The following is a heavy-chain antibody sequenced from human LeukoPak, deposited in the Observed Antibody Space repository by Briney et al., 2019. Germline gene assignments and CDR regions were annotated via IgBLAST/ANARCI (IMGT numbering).Heavy chain of an antibody. CDR2: ISGSGDNT. J-gene: IGHJ4*02. CDR1: GFTFSSCA. CDR3: ARAGADYGDYVPDY. V-gene: IGHV3-23*01. D-gene: IGHD4-17*01. Sequence: PGGSLRLSCAASGFTFSSCAMSWVRQAPGKGLEWVSGISGSGDNTYYADSVKGRFTISRDNSKNTLYLQMNSLRAEDTAVYYCARAGADYGDYVPDYWGQGTLVTVSS.